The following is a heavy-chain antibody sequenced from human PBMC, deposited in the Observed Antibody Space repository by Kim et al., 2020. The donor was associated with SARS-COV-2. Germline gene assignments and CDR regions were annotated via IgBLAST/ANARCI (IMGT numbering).Heavy chain of an antibody. CDR3: AKSKGIGAAGGPFDS. D-gene: IGHD6-13*01. Sequence: GGSLRLSCEASGFTFHNYGIHWVRQAPGKGLEWVSLVSWDGISSYYADSVKGRFTVSRDTSKNSLFLQMDSLKIEDSAFYFCAKSKGIGAAGGPFDSWG. CDR2: VSWDGISS. V-gene: IGHV3-43*01. CDR1: GFTFHNYG. J-gene: IGHJ3*01.